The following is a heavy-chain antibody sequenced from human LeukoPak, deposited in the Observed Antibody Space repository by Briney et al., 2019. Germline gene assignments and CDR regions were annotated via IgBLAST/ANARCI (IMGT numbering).Heavy chain of an antibody. CDR3: ARDSQYQLLGYFDY. CDR1: GGSISSYY. V-gene: IGHV4-4*07. J-gene: IGHJ4*02. Sequence: PETLSLTCTVSGGSISSYYWSWIRQPAGKGLEWIGRIYTSGSTNYNPSLKSRVTMSVDNSKNQFSLKLSSVTTADTAVYYCARDSQYQLLGYFDYWGQGTLVTVSS. D-gene: IGHD2-2*01. CDR2: IYTSGST.